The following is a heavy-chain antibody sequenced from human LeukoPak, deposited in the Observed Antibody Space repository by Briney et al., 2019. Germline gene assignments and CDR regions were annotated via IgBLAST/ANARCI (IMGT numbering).Heavy chain of an antibody. CDR3: ARVAEYTTGLYQWFDP. D-gene: IGHD6-19*01. CDR2: VYYDGST. V-gene: IGHV4-39*07. Sequence: GSLRLSCAASGFTFSSYSMNWVRQPPGQGLEWIGSVYYDGSTYYNPSLKSRVTISIDTSKNQFSLKLNSVTAADTAVYYCARVAEYTTGLYQWFDPWGQGTLVTVSS. CDR1: GFTFSSYS. J-gene: IGHJ5*01.